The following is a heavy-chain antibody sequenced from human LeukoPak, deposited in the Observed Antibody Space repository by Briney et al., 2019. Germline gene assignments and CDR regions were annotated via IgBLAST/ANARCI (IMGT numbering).Heavy chain of an antibody. CDR2: IKQDGSEK. CDR1: GFTFSSYG. D-gene: IGHD5-12*01. CDR3: ARVLVDMGRSDFDY. V-gene: IGHV3-7*01. J-gene: IGHJ4*02. Sequence: GGSLRLSCAASGFTFSSYGMSWVRQAPGKGLEWVANIKQDGSEKYYVDSVKGRFTISRDNAKNSLYLQMNSLRAEDTAVYYCARVLVDMGRSDFDYWGQGTLVTVSS.